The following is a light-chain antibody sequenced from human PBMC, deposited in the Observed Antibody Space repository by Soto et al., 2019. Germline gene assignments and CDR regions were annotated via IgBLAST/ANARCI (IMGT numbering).Light chain of an antibody. Sequence: EILLTQSPTTLPLSPGERATLSCTASQSVSSYLAWYHQKPSQAPRLLSYGAATSATGIPASFSGSGSGTEFTLTISSLQHADFAVYYCQQHNNWHPLTFGEGTKVDIK. V-gene: IGKV3-15*01. J-gene: IGKJ4*02. CDR1: QSVSSY. CDR3: QQHNNWHPLT. CDR2: GAA.